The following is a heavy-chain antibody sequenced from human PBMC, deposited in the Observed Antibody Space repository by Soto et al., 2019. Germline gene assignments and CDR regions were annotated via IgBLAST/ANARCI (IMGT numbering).Heavy chain of an antibody. D-gene: IGHD1-7*01. CDR3: ARDRIIGTSYSDY. Sequence: SETLSLTCTVSSGSINSFYWAWMRQPAGKGLEWIGRIHSSGTTNYNPSLSSRVTMSVDPSKNQFALRLTSVTAADTAVYYCARDRIIGTSYSDYWGQGILVTVSS. CDR2: IHSSGTT. CDR1: SGSINSFY. J-gene: IGHJ4*02. V-gene: IGHV4-4*07.